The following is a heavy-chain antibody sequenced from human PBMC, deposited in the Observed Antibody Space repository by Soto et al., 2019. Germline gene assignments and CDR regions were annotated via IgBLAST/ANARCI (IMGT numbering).Heavy chain of an antibody. V-gene: IGHV1-69*01. Sequence: QVQLVQSGAEVKKPGSSVKVSCKASGGTFSSYAISWVRQAPGQGVEWMGGNIPIFGTANNAQKFEGRVTITAEESTSTAYMELSSLRSEDTAVYYCARYDPFSDVDIVAGAYFDYWGQGTLVTVSS. CDR3: ARYDPFSDVDIVAGAYFDY. D-gene: IGHD5-12*01. CDR2: NIPIFGTA. J-gene: IGHJ4*02. CDR1: GGTFSSYA.